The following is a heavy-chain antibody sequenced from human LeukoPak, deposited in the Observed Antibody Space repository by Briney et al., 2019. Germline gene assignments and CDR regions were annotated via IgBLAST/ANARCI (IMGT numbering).Heavy chain of an antibody. CDR1: GFTFSSYA. Sequence: GGSLRLSCAASGFTFSSYAMSWVRQAPGKGLEWVSAISGSGGSTYYADSVKGRFTISRDNSKNTLYLQMNSLRAEDTAVYYCAKAPPGDSPHYGYTQQFDYWGQGTLATVSS. CDR3: AKAPPGDSPHYGYTQQFDY. V-gene: IGHV3-23*01. D-gene: IGHD5-18*01. CDR2: ISGSGGST. J-gene: IGHJ4*02.